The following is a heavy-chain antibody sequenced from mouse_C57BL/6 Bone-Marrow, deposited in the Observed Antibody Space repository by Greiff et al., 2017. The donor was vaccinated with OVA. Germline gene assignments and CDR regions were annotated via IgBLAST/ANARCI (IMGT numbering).Heavy chain of an antibody. V-gene: IGHV1-7*01. CDR1: GYTFTDYW. J-gene: IGHJ2*01. CDR2: INPSSGCT. CDR3: ARVTIWDLDY. Sequence: QVQLQQSGAELAKPGASVKLSCKASGYTFTDYWMHWVKQRPGQGLEWIGYINPSSGCTNYNQKFKDKATLTADKSSSTAYMQLRSLTYEDSAVYYCARVTIWDLDYWGQGTTLTVSS. D-gene: IGHD4-1*01.